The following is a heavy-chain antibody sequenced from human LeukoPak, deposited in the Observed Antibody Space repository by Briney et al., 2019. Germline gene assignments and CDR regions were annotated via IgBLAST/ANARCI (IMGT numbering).Heavy chain of an antibody. CDR1: GGSLSSGGYY. D-gene: IGHD6-13*01. Sequence: SQTLSLTCTVSGGSLSSGGYYWSWIRQPPGKGLEWIGYIYHSGSTYYNPSLKSRVTISVDRSKNQFSLKLSSVTAADTAVYYCARGSYSSSWYEYWGQGTLVTVSS. CDR3: ARGSYSSSWYEY. CDR2: IYHSGST. V-gene: IGHV4-30-2*01. J-gene: IGHJ4*02.